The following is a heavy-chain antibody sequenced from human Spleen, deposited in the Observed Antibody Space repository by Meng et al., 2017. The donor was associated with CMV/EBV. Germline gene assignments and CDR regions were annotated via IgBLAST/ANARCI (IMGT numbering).Heavy chain of an antibody. CDR2: IGPLLGIA. J-gene: IGHJ3*02. V-gene: IGHV1-69*10. D-gene: IGHD2-2*01. CDR3: ARDAGVGYCSSTSPCDAFDI. Sequence: SVKVSCKASESTFSTYTISWVRQAPGQGPEWLGAIGPLLGIADYAQKFQGRVTITADRSKSTLYMTLSSLTSEDTAVYYCARDAGVGYCSSTSPCDAFDIWGQGTTVTVSS. CDR1: ESTFSTYT.